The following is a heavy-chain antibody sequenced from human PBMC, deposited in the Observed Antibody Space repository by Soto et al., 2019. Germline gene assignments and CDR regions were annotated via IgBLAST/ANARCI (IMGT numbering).Heavy chain of an antibody. J-gene: IGHJ4*02. CDR1: GFTFSSYG. D-gene: IGHD3-22*01. V-gene: IGHV3-30*18. CDR2: ISYDGSNK. CDR3: AKGGPYYYDSSGYYYTTAQLDY. Sequence: GGSLRLSCAASGFTFSSYGMHWVRQAPGKGLEWVAVISYDGSNKYYADSVKGRFTISRDNSKNTLYLQMNSLRAEDTAVYYCAKGGPYYYDSSGYYYTTAQLDYWGQGTLVTVSS.